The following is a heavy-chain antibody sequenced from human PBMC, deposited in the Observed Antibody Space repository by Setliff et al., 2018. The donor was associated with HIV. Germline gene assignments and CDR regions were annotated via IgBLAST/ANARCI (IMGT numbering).Heavy chain of an antibody. CDR2: MFHSGNT. Sequence: PSETLSLTCAVSGYSISNGYYWGWLRQSPGKGLEWIGSMFHSGNTYYNPSLESRVSMSVDTSTNQDSLQLSSVTAADTAVYYCARGKSGSYDAYDMWGQGTMVTVSS. J-gene: IGHJ3*02. D-gene: IGHD5-12*01. CDR1: GYSISNGYY. V-gene: IGHV4-38-2*01. CDR3: ARGKSGSYDAYDM.